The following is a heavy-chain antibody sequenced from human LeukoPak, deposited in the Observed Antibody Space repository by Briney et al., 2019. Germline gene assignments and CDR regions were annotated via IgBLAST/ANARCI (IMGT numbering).Heavy chain of an antibody. CDR1: GGSISSSSYY. CDR3: ARVQLCDY. Sequence: PSETLSLTCTVSGGSISSSSYYWGWIRRPPGKGLEWIGSIYYSGSTYYNPSLKSRVTISVDTSKNQFSLKLSSVTAADTAVYYCARVQLCDYWGQGTLVTVSS. V-gene: IGHV4-39*01. CDR2: IYYSGST. J-gene: IGHJ4*02. D-gene: IGHD1-1*01.